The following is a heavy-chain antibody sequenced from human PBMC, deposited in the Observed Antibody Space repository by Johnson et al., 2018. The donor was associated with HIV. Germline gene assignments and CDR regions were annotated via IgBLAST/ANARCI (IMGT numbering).Heavy chain of an antibody. CDR2: ISGSGGST. CDR1: GFTFSTYA. V-gene: IGHV3-23*04. J-gene: IGHJ3*02. D-gene: IGHD3-22*01. CDR3: ATVVVITQDAFDI. Sequence: VQLVESGGGLVQPGGSLRLSCAASGFTFSTYAMSWVRQAPGKGLEWVSAISGSGGSTYYADSVKGRFTISRDNSKNTLYLQMNSLRAEDTAVYYCATVVVITQDAFDIWGQGTMVTVSS.